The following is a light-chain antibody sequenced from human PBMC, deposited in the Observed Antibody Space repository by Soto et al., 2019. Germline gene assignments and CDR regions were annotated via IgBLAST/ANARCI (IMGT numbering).Light chain of an antibody. CDR1: SSDVGGYNY. V-gene: IGLV2-14*01. CDR2: DVR. CDR3: SSYTSSSTRV. Sequence: QSVLTQPASASGSPGQSITISCSGTSSDVGGYNYVSWYQQHPGKAPKLMIYDVRNRPSGVSNRFSGSKSGNTASLTISGLQAEDEADYYCSSYTSSSTRVFGGGTKVTVL. J-gene: IGLJ2*01.